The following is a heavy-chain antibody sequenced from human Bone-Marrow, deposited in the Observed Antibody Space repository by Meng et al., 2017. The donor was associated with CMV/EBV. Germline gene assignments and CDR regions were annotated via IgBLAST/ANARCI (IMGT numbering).Heavy chain of an antibody. CDR3: ARDRRNGGHDS. J-gene: IGHJ4*02. D-gene: IGHD2-15*01. V-gene: IGHV3-7*01. Sequence: GESLKISCAASGFTFNNYWMTWVRQAPGKGLEWVADIMEDGSQKYYVDSVKGRFTISRDNAKNSLHLHMNSLRAEDTAVYYCARDRRNGGHDSWGQGTLVTVSS. CDR2: IMEDGSQK. CDR1: GFTFNNYW.